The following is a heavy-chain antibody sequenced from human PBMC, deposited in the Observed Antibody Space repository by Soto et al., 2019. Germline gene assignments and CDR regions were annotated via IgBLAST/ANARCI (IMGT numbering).Heavy chain of an antibody. CDR1: GGSFSGYY. CDR2: INHSGST. D-gene: IGHD2-15*01. J-gene: IGHJ4*02. CDR3: ARCPTRIRRVYYFGY. V-gene: IGHV4-34*01. Sequence: SETLSLSCAVYGGSFSGYYWSRIRQPPGKGLEWIGEINHSGSTNYSPSLKSRVTISVVTSKNQFALKLSSVTAADRAVYYCARCPTRIRRVYYFGYWGQGTMVTVSS.